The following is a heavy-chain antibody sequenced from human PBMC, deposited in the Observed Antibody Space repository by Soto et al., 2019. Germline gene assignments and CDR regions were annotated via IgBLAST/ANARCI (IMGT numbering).Heavy chain of an antibody. CDR3: ARDVGSITLIRGVLNSYYYAMDV. CDR2: IYSSGST. D-gene: IGHD3-10*01. V-gene: IGHV3-53*01. CDR1: GFSVSRAY. Sequence: GGSLRLSCAASGFSVSRAYMTWVRQAPGKGLEWVSVIYSSGSTYYADSVKGRFAISRDSSENIMYLQMNSLRVEDTAVYYCARDVGSITLIRGVLNSYYYAMDVWDQGATVTVSS. J-gene: IGHJ6*02.